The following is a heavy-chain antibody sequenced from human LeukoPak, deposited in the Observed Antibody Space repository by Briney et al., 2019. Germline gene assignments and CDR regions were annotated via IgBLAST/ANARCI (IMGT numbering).Heavy chain of an antibody. V-gene: IGHV1-2*02. CDR2: INPNSGGT. D-gene: IGHD1-26*01. CDR3: ARDSELGPFRWFDP. CDR1: GYTFTGYY. Sequence: ASVKVSCKASGYTFTGYYMHWVRQPPGQGLEWLGWINPNSGGTNYAQKFQGRITMTTDTSTSTAYMELRSLRSDDTAVYYCARDSELGPFRWFDPWGQGTLVTVSS. J-gene: IGHJ5*02.